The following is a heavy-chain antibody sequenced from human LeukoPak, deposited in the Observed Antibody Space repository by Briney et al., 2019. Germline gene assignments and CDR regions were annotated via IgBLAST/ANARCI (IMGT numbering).Heavy chain of an antibody. CDR3: ARIDCSSASCLYYYGMDV. Sequence: GESLKISCKGSGYSFISYWINWVRQMPGKGLEWMGGIDPSDSYTNYSPSFQGHVTISADKSISTAYLQWSSLKASDTAMYYCARIDCSSASCLYYYGMDVWGQGTTVTVSS. CDR2: IDPSDSYT. V-gene: IGHV5-10-1*01. D-gene: IGHD2-2*01. CDR1: GYSFISYW. J-gene: IGHJ6*02.